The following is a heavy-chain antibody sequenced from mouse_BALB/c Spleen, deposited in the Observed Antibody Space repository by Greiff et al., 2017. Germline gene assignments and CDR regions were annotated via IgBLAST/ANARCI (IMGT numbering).Heavy chain of an antibody. J-gene: IGHJ2*01. Sequence: VQLQQSGAELMKPGASVKISCKATGYTFSSYWIEWVKQRPGHGLEWIGEILPGSGSTNYNEKFKGKATFTADTSSNTAYMQLSSLTSEDSAVYYCARSNYYDYFDYWGQGTTLTVSS. CDR2: ILPGSGST. CDR1: GYTFSSYW. D-gene: IGHD2-4*01. CDR3: ARSNYYDYFDY. V-gene: IGHV1-9*01.